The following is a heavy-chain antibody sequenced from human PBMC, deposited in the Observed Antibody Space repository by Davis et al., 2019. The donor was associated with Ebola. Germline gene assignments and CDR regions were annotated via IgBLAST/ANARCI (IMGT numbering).Heavy chain of an antibody. Sequence: AASVKVSCKASGYTFTNYYMHWVRQAPGQGLEWMGMINPNDGRTIYAQKFQGRVTVTRDTSTSTVYMELSSLRSEDTAVYYCARGGYGGNSYFDYWGQGTLVTVSS. V-gene: IGHV1-46*01. D-gene: IGHD4-23*01. J-gene: IGHJ4*02. CDR2: INPNDGRT. CDR1: GYTFTNYY. CDR3: ARGGYGGNSYFDY.